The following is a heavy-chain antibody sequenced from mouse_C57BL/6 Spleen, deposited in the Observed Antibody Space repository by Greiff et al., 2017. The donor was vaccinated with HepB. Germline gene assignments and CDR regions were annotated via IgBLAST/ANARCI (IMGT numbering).Heavy chain of an antibody. Sequence: QVQLQQPGAELVMPGASVKLSCKASGYTFTSYWMHWVKQRPGQGLEWIGEIDPSDSYTNYNQKFKGKSTLTVDKSSSTAYMQLSSLTSEDSAVYYCARELYGNHFDYWGQGTTLTVSS. D-gene: IGHD2-1*01. CDR2: IDPSDSYT. CDR1: GYTFTSYW. V-gene: IGHV1-69*01. CDR3: ARELYGNHFDY. J-gene: IGHJ2*01.